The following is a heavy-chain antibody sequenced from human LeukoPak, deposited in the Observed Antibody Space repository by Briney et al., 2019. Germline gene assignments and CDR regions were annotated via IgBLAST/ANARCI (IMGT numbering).Heavy chain of an antibody. V-gene: IGHV3-21*01. CDR3: ARAPQDYIGA. CDR1: GFTFISYS. CDR2: ISSSSSYI. J-gene: IGHJ5*02. D-gene: IGHD4-11*01. Sequence: GGSLRLSCAASGFTFISYSLNWFGQAPGKGLEWVSSISSSSSYIYYADSVKGRFTISRDNAKNSLYLQMNRLSAKDKAAYYCARAPQDYIGAWGQGTLVTVPS.